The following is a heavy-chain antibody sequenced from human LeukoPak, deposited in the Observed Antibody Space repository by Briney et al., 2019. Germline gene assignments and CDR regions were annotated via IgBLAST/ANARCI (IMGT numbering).Heavy chain of an antibody. J-gene: IGHJ4*02. CDR2: IYYDGSTE. CDR1: GFASSNYG. D-gene: IGHD4-17*01. Sequence: GGSLRLSCAASGFASSNYGMHWVRQAPGKGLEWVALIYYDGSTEYYGGSVMGRFTITRDNSKNKLFLQMSSLRAEDTAVYYCVRGSSLVHYGDLLLGVDYWGQGALVTVT. V-gene: IGHV3-33*01. CDR3: VRGSSLVHYGDLLLGVDY.